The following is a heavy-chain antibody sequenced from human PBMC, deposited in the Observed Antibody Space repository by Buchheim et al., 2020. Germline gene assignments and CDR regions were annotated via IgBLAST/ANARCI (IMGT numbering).Heavy chain of an antibody. CDR1: GFTFSNVW. V-gene: IGHV3-15*07. D-gene: IGHD5-18*01. Sequence: EVQLVESGGGLVKPGGSLRLSCAASGFTFSNVWMNWVRQAPGKGLEWVGRVKNKADGETTEYSPPVKGRFNISRDDSKNTVYLQMKSLKSGDTAVYYCTSGYSNGLNYWGQGT. J-gene: IGHJ4*02. CDR3: TSGYSNGLNY. CDR2: VKNKADGETT.